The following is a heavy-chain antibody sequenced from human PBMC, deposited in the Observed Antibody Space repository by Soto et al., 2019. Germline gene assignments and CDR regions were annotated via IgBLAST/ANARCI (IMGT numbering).Heavy chain of an antibody. Sequence: QGTLKESGPTLVKPTQTLTLTCSFSGFSLSTSGVGVGWIRQSPGKALEWLALIYWSGDEHYRPSLKSRLSITKDTSKNHVVLVMTDMDPVDTATYYCARGLATLPVFAFDISGQGTMVTDSS. D-gene: IGHD6-6*01. CDR1: GFSLSTSGVG. V-gene: IGHV2-5*01. CDR2: IYWSGDE. J-gene: IGHJ3*02. CDR3: ARGLATLPVFAFDI.